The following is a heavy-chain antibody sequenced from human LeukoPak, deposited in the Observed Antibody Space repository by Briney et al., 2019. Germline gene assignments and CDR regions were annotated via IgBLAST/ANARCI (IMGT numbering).Heavy chain of an antibody. J-gene: IGHJ4*02. CDR1: GFTVSDYY. CDR2: ISSSGSTI. D-gene: IGHD7-27*01. V-gene: IGHV3-11*01. Sequence: GGSLRLSCAASGFTVSDYYMSWIRQAPGKGLEWVSYISSSGSTIYYADSVKGRFTISRNNSKNTLYLQMNSLRAEDTAVYYCAKLGRDYPFDYWGQGTLVTVSS. CDR3: AKLGRDYPFDY.